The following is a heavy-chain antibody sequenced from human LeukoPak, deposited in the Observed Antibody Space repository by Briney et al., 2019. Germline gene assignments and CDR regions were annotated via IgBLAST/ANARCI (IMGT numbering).Heavy chain of an antibody. V-gene: IGHV3-48*03. CDR2: ISTSGSTK. CDR1: GFTFRNHE. J-gene: IGHJ4*02. Sequence: PGGSLRLSCAASGFTFRNHEMNWVRQAPGKGLEWVSYISTSGSTKYYADSVKGRFTSSRDNAKNSLYLQMNSLRAEDTAVYYCSRDSKRYSGFHLGGGFDYWGQGTMVTVSS. D-gene: IGHD5-12*01. CDR3: SRDSKRYSGFHLGGGFDY.